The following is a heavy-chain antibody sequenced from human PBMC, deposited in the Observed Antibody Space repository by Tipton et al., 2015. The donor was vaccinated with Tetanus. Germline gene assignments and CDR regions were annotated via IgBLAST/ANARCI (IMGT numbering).Heavy chain of an antibody. CDR1: GGSLSRYY. J-gene: IGHJ5*02. CDR3: ARDQGGGRVVRLNWFDP. Sequence: TLSLTCAVYGGSLSRYYWTWIRQPPGKGLEWIGEVDDSGSTNYSPSLESRVTISLDTSKNQFSLRLSSVTAADTAVYYCARDQGGGRVVRLNWFDPWGQGTLVTVSS. V-gene: IGHV4-34*01. CDR2: VDDSGST. D-gene: IGHD6-6*01.